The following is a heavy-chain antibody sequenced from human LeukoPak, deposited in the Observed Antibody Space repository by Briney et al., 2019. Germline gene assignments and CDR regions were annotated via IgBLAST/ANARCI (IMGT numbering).Heavy chain of an antibody. CDR1: GGPISSSSYY. CDR3: ASPTTYYDFWGGYIKRGDWHY. V-gene: IGHV4-39*01. CDR2: IYYSGST. D-gene: IGHD3-3*01. Sequence: ASETLSLTCTVSGGPISSSSYYWGWIRQPPGKGVEWIGSIYYSGSTYYNPSLKSRVTISVDTSKNQFSLKLSSVPAADTAVYYCASPTTYYDFWGGYIKRGDWHYWGQGTLVTVSS. J-gene: IGHJ4*02.